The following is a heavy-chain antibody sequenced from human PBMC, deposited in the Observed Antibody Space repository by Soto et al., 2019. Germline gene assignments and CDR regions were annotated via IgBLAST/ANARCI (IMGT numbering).Heavy chain of an antibody. CDR2: IYYSGST. Sequence: SETLSLTCTVSGGSISSYYWSWIRQPPGKGLEWIGYIYYSGSTNYNPSLKSRVTISVDTSKNQFSLKLSSVTAADTAVYYCAAGGVVVVPAAAPPAVWGKGTTVTVSS. CDR3: AAGGVVVVPAAAPPAV. V-gene: IGHV4-59*01. J-gene: IGHJ6*04. CDR1: GGSISSYY. D-gene: IGHD2-2*01.